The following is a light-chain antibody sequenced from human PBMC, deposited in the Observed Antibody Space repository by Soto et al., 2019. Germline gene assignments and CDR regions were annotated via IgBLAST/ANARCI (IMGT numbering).Light chain of an antibody. CDR3: CSFAGTFV. Sequence: QSALTQPRSVSGSPGQSVTIFCTGADSDVGGFNYVSWYHQHPGKAPKLMIYDVSKRPSGVPDRFSGSKSGNTASLTISGLQAEDEADYYCCSFAGTFVFGTGTKVTVL. V-gene: IGLV2-11*01. CDR2: DVS. J-gene: IGLJ1*01. CDR1: DSDVGGFNY.